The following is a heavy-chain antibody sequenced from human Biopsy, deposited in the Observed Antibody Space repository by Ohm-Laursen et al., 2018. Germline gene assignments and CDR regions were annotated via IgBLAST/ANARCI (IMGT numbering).Heavy chain of an antibody. D-gene: IGHD4-23*01. V-gene: IGHV4-59*01. CDR2: VYYTGST. Sequence: SQTLSLTCTVSGDSISSYYWSWIRQPPGKGLEWIGYVYYTGSTDYNPSLQSRVTISVDTSKNHFSLRLRSVTPADTAVYYCARDTRWSPYSMDVWGQGTTVTVSS. CDR1: GDSISSYY. J-gene: IGHJ6*02. CDR3: ARDTRWSPYSMDV.